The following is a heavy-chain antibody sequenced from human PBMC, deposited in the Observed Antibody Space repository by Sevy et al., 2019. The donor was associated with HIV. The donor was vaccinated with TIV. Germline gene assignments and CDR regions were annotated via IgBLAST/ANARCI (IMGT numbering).Heavy chain of an antibody. CDR2: IKSKTDGRTI. D-gene: IGHD5-12*01. V-gene: IGHV3-15*01. Sequence: GGSLRLSCAASGFTLSRAWMSWVRLAPGKGLEWVGRIKSKTDGRTIDYAAPVKGRFTISREDSKNTLYLQMNSLKTEDTAVYYCITDPGYRGYDEEVINYYYYGMDVWGQGTTVTVSS. CDR1: GFTLSRAW. CDR3: ITDPGYRGYDEEVINYYYYGMDV. J-gene: IGHJ6*02.